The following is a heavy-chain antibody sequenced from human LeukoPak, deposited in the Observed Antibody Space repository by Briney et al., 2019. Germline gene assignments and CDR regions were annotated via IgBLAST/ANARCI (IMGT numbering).Heavy chain of an antibody. D-gene: IGHD3-22*01. Sequence: ASVTVSCKASGSTFTSYYMHWGRHAPGPGLEWMGIINPSGGSTSYAQKFQGRVTMTRDTSTSTVYMELSSLRSEDTAVYYCARFLDSSGYDYWGQGTLVTVSS. CDR1: GSTFTSYY. J-gene: IGHJ4*02. CDR3: ARFLDSSGYDY. CDR2: INPSGGST. V-gene: IGHV1-46*01.